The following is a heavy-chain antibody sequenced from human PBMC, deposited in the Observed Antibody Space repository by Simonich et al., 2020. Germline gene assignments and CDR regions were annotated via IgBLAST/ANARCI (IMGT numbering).Heavy chain of an antibody. CDR2: ISSSDSTI. Sequence: EVQLVESGGGLVQPGGSLRLSCAASGFTFSSYEMTWVRQDPGKGLEWVSNISSSDSTIDYADSVKGRFTIYRDNAKNSLYLQMNSLRAEDTAVYYCARDFRLQLVEIGTYYYYGMDVWGQGTTVTVSS. D-gene: IGHD6-6*01. CDR3: ARDFRLQLVEIGTYYYYGMDV. CDR1: GFTFSSYE. J-gene: IGHJ6*02. V-gene: IGHV3-48*03.